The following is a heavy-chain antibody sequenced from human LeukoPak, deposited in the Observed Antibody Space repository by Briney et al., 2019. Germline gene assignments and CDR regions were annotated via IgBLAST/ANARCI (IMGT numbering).Heavy chain of an antibody. CDR1: GYPFTNYW. Sequence: GESLKISGKGSGYPFTNYWIGGVRQMPGKGLEWMGIIYPGDSDTRYRPSCQGQVTISTDKSISTAYLQWSSLKASDTAMYYCARHIAPGYNSGWYIDYWGQGTLVTVSS. V-gene: IGHV5-51*01. CDR2: IYPGDSDT. CDR3: ARHIAPGYNSGWYIDY. J-gene: IGHJ4*02. D-gene: IGHD6-19*01.